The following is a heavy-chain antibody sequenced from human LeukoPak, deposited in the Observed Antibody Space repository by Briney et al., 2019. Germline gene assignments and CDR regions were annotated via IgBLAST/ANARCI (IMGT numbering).Heavy chain of an antibody. J-gene: IGHJ4*01. D-gene: IGHD5-18*01. V-gene: IGHV4-59*13. Sequence: SETLSLTCSVSGGAISTFYWIWIRQPPGKGLEWIGCIQNSGSTNYNPSLKSRVTVSVDTSKNQFSLKLSSVTAADTAVYYCARGDARGYSYGHFHFDHWGHGTLVTVSS. CDR1: GGAISTFY. CDR3: ARGDARGYSYGHFHFDH. CDR2: IQNSGST.